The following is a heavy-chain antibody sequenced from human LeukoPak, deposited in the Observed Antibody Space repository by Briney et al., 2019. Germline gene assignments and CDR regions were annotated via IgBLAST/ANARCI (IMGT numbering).Heavy chain of an antibody. CDR1: GYTFTGYY. J-gene: IGHJ3*02. Sequence: ASVKVSCKASGYTFTGYYMHWVRQAPGQGLEGMGWINPSSGGTNYAQRFQGRVTMTRDTSISTAYMELSRLRSDDTAVYYCARARGFWSGYLLDAFDIWGQGTMVTVSS. CDR3: ARARGFWSGYLLDAFDI. D-gene: IGHD3-3*01. CDR2: INPSSGGT. V-gene: IGHV1-2*02.